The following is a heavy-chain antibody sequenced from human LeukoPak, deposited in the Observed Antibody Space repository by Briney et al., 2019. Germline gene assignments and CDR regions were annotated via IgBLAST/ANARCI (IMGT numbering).Heavy chain of an antibody. Sequence: SETLSLTCTVSGGSISSYYWSWIRQPPGKGLEWIGYICYSGSTNYNPSLKSRVTISVDTSKNQFSLKLSSVTAADTAVYYCASIYCSGGSCRFDYWGQGTLVTVSS. D-gene: IGHD2-15*01. CDR1: GGSISSYY. V-gene: IGHV4-59*01. J-gene: IGHJ4*02. CDR3: ASIYCSGGSCRFDY. CDR2: ICYSGST.